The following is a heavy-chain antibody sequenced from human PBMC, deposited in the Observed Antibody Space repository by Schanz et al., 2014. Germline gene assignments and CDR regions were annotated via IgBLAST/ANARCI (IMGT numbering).Heavy chain of an antibody. Sequence: EVQLVESGGGLVKPGGSLRLSCAASGFTFSSYAMTWVRQAPGKGLEWVSAISGSGGSTYYADSVKGRFTISRDNSKNTLYLQMNSLRAEDTAVYYCAKGRFGELSAFDIWGQGTMVTVSS. J-gene: IGHJ3*02. CDR3: AKGRFGELSAFDI. CDR1: GFTFSSYA. D-gene: IGHD3-10*01. CDR2: ISGSGGST. V-gene: IGHV3-23*04.